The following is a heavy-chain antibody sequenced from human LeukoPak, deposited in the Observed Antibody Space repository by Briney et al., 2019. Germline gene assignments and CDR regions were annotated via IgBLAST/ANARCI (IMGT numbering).Heavy chain of an antibody. V-gene: IGHV3-21*01. D-gene: IGHD6-19*01. J-gene: IGHJ1*01. Sequence: GGSLRLSCAASGFSFSSDRMNWVRQAPGKGLEWVSSISSSSSYIYYADSVKGRFTISRDNAKNSLYLQMNSLRAEDTAVYYCARDAAVAGTPAEYFQHWGQGTLVTVSS. CDR3: ARDAAVAGTPAEYFQH. CDR1: GFSFSSDR. CDR2: ISSSSSYI.